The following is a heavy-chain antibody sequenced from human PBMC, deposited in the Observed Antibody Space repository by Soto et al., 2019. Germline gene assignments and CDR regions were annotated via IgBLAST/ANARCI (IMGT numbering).Heavy chain of an antibody. V-gene: IGHV3-23*01. Sequence: GGSLTLSCTASGFNFIGYAMSWVRQAPGKGLEWVSAISGSGGSTYYADSVKGRFTISRDNSKNTLYLQMNSLRAEDTAVYYCAIRAYYDSSYWGQGTLVTVSS. CDR3: AIRAYYDSSY. D-gene: IGHD3-22*01. J-gene: IGHJ4*02. CDR2: ISGSGGST. CDR1: GFNFIGYA.